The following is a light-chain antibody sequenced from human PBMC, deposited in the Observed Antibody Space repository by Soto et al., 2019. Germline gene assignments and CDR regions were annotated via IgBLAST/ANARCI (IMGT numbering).Light chain of an antibody. J-gene: IGLJ1*01. CDR2: EVT. CDR3: CSYAGSSSSI. V-gene: IGLV2-23*02. Sequence: QSVLTQPASVSGSPGQSITISCSGTSSVVGTYNLVSWYQQYPGKAPRLMIYEVTKRPSGVSNRFSGSKSGNTASLTISGLQPGDEADYYCCSYAGSSSSIFGTGTKVTVL. CDR1: SSVVGTYNL.